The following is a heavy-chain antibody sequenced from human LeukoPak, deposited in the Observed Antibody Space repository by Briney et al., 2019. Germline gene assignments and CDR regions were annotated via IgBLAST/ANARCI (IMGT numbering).Heavy chain of an antibody. J-gene: IGHJ3*01. CDR1: GFNFITAA. CDR2: TGSSGGST. D-gene: IGHD5-24*01. V-gene: IGHV3-23*01. CDR3: VKDIQLST. Sequence: PGGSLRLSCAASGFNFITAAMTWVRQAPGKGLEWVSLTGSSGGSTYYADSVKGRFTISRDNSNHTLSLQMNSLRVEDTAIYYCVKDIQLSTWGLGTMVTVSS.